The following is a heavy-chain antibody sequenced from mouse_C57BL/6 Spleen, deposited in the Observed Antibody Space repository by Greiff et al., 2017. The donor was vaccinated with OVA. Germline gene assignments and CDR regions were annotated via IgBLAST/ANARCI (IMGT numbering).Heavy chain of an antibody. V-gene: IGHV1-61*01. Sequence: VQLQQPGAELVRPGSSVKLSCKASGYTFTSYWMDWVKQRPGQGLEWIGNIYPSDSETHYNQNFKDKATLTVDKSSSTAYMQLSSLTSEDSAVYYCARSSPYYAMDYWGQGTSVTVSS. CDR3: ARSSPYYAMDY. D-gene: IGHD1-1*01. CDR1: GYTFTSYW. CDR2: IYPSDSET. J-gene: IGHJ4*01.